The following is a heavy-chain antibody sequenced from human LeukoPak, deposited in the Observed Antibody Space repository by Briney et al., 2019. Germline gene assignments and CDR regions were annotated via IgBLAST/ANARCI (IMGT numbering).Heavy chain of an antibody. V-gene: IGHV3-30*18. Sequence: GGSLRPSCAASGFTFSSYGMHWVRQAPGKGLEWVAVISYDGSNKYYVDSVKGRFTISRDNSKNTLYLQMNSLRAEDTAVYYCAKSTHYYDSSGLVDYWGQGTLVTVSS. CDR1: GFTFSSYG. J-gene: IGHJ4*02. CDR3: AKSTHYYDSSGLVDY. D-gene: IGHD3-22*01. CDR2: ISYDGSNK.